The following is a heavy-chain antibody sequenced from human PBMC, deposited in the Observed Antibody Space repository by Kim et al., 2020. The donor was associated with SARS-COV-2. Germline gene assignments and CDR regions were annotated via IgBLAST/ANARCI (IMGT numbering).Heavy chain of an antibody. Sequence: SETLSLTCTVSGGSISSGGYYWSWIRQHPGKGLEWIGYIYYSGSTYYNPSLKSRVTISVDTSKNQFSLKLSSVTAADTAVYYCAREYYDSSGYEDWGQGTLVTVSS. CDR2: IYYSGST. J-gene: IGHJ4*02. CDR1: GGSISSGGYY. CDR3: AREYYDSSGYED. V-gene: IGHV4-31*03. D-gene: IGHD3-22*01.